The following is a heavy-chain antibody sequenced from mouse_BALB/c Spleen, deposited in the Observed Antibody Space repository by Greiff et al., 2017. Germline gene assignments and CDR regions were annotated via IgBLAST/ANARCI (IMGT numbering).Heavy chain of an antibody. CDR3: TRSGVNYVPYYAMDY. CDR1: GYTFTSYY. CDR2: INPSNGGT. D-gene: IGHD2-1*01. V-gene: IGHV1S81*02. Sequence: QVQLQQSGAELVKPGASVKLSCKASGYTFTSYYMYWVKQRPGQGLEWIGEINPSNGGTNFNEKFKSKATLTVDKSSSTAYMQLSSLTSEDSAVYYCTRSGVNYVPYYAMDYWGQGTSVTVSS. J-gene: IGHJ4*01.